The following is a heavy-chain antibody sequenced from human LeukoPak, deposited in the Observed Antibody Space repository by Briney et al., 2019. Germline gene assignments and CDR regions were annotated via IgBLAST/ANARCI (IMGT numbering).Heavy chain of an antibody. D-gene: IGHD2-2*02. CDR2: INHSGST. CDR1: GGSFSGYY. Sequence: SETLSLTCAVYGGSFSGYYWSWIRQPPGKGLEWIGEINHSGSTNYNPSLKSRVTISVDTSKNQSSLKLSSVTAADTAVYYCARGERYCSSTICYTDPYNWFDPWGQGTLVTVSS. CDR3: ARGERYCSSTICYTDPYNWFDP. V-gene: IGHV4-34*01. J-gene: IGHJ5*02.